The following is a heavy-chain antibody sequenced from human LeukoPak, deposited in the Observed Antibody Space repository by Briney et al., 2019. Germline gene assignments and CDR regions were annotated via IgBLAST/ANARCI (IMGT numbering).Heavy chain of an antibody. Sequence: GGCLRLSCAASGFTFSSYWMSWVRQAPGKGLEWVANIKQDGSEKYYVDSVKGRFTISRDNAKNSLYLQMNSLRAEDTAVYYCAREGGYYYDSSGFDYWGQGTLVTVSS. CDR2: IKQDGSEK. D-gene: IGHD3-22*01. J-gene: IGHJ4*02. CDR1: GFTFSSYW. CDR3: AREGGYYYDSSGFDY. V-gene: IGHV3-7*01.